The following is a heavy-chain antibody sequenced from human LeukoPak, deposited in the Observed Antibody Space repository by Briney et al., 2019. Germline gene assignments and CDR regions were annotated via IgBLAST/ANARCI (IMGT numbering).Heavy chain of an antibody. CDR2: MNPNSGNT. Sequence: ASVKVSCKASGYTFTSYGISWVRQAPGQGLEWMGWMNPNSGNTGYAQKFQGRVTMTRNTSISTAYMELSSLRSEDTAVYYCARANHSSRGLFDYWGQGTLVTVSS. J-gene: IGHJ4*02. V-gene: IGHV1-8*02. CDR1: GYTFTSYG. D-gene: IGHD6-13*01. CDR3: ARANHSSRGLFDY.